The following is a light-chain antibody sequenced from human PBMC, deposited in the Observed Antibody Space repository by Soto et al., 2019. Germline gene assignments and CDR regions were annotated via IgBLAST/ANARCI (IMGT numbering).Light chain of an antibody. CDR2: KAS. J-gene: IGKJ1*01. V-gene: IGKV1-5*03. CDR3: QHYNNYSDE. Sequence: DMQVTQSPSSRSGSVGDRVTIACPASQSISSWLAWDQHKPGKAPKLLIYKASTLKSGDPSRFSGSGSGTEFTLTISSLQPDDFETYCCQHYNNYSDEFAQGTK. CDR1: QSISSW.